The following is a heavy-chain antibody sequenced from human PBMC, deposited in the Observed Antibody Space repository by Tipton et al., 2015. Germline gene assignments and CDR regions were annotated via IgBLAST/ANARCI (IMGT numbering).Heavy chain of an antibody. CDR1: GGSFNGFY. Sequence: TLSLTCAVYGGSFNGFYWNWIRQSPGKGLEWIGEINHRGNTNYNPSLKSRVTISVDMSKNQFSLKLSSVTAADTAVYYCARVGYYYGSGSYYHYYYYYGMDVWGQGTTVTVSS. CDR2: INHRGNT. V-gene: IGHV4-34*01. J-gene: IGHJ6*02. D-gene: IGHD3-10*01. CDR3: ARVGYYYGSGSYYHYYYYYGMDV.